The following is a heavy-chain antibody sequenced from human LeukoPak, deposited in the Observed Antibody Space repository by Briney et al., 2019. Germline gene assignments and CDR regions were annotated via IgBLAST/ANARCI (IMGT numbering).Heavy chain of an antibody. CDR3: ASKFGESYHYYYGLGV. CDR2: LGGSGETT. D-gene: IGHD3-10*01. V-gene: IGHV3-23*01. CDR1: GFKSSISA. J-gene: IGHJ6*02. Sequence: GGSLRLSCAAFGFKSSISAMSWVRQAPGKGLEWVSVLGGSGETTNYADSVKGRFTISRDRSKTTVFLQMNSLRVEDTGVYYCASKFGESYHYYYGLGVWGQGTTVTVSS.